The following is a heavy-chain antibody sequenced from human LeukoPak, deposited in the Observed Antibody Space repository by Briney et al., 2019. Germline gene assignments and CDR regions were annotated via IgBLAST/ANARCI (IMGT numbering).Heavy chain of an antibody. CDR2: IYYSGST. CDR1: GGSISSSSYY. Sequence: SETLSLTCTVSGGSISSSSYYWGWIRQPPGKGLEWIGSIYYSGSTYYNPSLKSRVTISLDTSKNQFSLKLRSVTAADPAVYFCSSLRSVPGIVDYWGQGTRVNV. CDR3: SSLRSVPGIVDY. J-gene: IGHJ4*02. D-gene: IGHD1-26*01. V-gene: IGHV4-39*01.